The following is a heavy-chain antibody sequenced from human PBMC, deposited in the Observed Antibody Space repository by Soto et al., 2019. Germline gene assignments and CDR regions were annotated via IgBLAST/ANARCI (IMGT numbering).Heavy chain of an antibody. CDR3: ARQASWPYYDYGLDV. CDR2: ISAYNGDT. D-gene: IGHD6-13*01. J-gene: IGHJ6*02. V-gene: IGHV1-18*01. CDR1: GYTFTTSG. Sequence: QVQLVQSGPEVKKPGASVKVSCEASGYTFTTSGISWVRQAPGQGREWMGWISAYNGDTNSAQKFQGRVPMTADTSTGTAYMELMSLKSDDPAVYYCARQASWPYYDYGLDVWGQGTTVTVSS.